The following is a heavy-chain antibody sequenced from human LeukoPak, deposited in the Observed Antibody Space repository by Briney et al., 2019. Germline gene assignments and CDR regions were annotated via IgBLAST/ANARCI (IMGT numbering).Heavy chain of an antibody. CDR2: IRSEAYGQTT. Sequence: GALRLSCTASGFSFADHAMTWVRQAPGEGREWVSFIRSEAYGQTTEYAASVKDRFTISRDNSKGIVYLQMNSLKTEDTAKYYCARGPIYLWIYYGMDVWGQGTTVIVSS. CDR1: GFSFADHA. CDR3: ARGPIYLWIYYGMDV. J-gene: IGHJ6*02. V-gene: IGHV3-49*04. D-gene: IGHD3-9*01.